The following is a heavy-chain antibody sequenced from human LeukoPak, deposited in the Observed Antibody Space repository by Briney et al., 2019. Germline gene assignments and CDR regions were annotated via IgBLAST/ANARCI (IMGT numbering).Heavy chain of an antibody. V-gene: IGHV3-53*01. D-gene: IGHD3-16*02. CDR3: ARVWELSYDY. CDR1: GFTVSSNY. CDR2: LYSGGNT. J-gene: IGHJ4*02. Sequence: GGSLRLSCAASGFTVSSNYMSWVRQAPGKGLEWVSVLYSGGNTFYTDSVKGRFTISRDNSKNTLYLQMNSLRAEDTAVYYCARVWELSYDYWGQGTLVTVSS.